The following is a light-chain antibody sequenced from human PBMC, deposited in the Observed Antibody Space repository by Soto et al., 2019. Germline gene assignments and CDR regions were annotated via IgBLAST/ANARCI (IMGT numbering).Light chain of an antibody. Sequence: EIVMTQSPGTLSLSSGERATLSCRASQSVSSNYLAWYQQKPGQAPRLLIYGASGRATGIPHRFSGSGSGTDFTLTISRLEPEDFAVYYCQHYGSSPLTFGGGTKVEIK. CDR3: QHYGSSPLT. V-gene: IGKV3-20*01. J-gene: IGKJ4*01. CDR1: QSVSSNY. CDR2: GAS.